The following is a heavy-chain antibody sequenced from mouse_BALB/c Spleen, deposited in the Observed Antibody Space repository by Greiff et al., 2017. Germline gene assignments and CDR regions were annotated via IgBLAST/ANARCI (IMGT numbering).Heavy chain of an antibody. CDR3: ARRGGNYGFAY. CDR2: IYPGDGDT. D-gene: IGHD2-1*01. Sequence: QVQLKESGAELVRPGSSVKISCKASGYAFSSYWMNWVKQRPGQGLEWIGQIYPGDGDTNYNGKFKGKATLTADKSSSTAYMQLSSLTSEDSAVYFCARRGGNYGFAYWGQGTLVTVSA. J-gene: IGHJ3*01. CDR1: GYAFSSYW. V-gene: IGHV1-80*01.